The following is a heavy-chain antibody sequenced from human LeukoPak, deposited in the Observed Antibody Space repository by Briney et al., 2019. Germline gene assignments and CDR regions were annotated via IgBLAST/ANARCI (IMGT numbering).Heavy chain of an antibody. CDR3: ARDEEAVAGTKSFGY. Sequence: SVKVSCKASGGTFSSYAISWVRQAPGQGLKWMGRIIPICGTANYAQKFQGRITITTDESTSTAYMVLSSLRSEDTAVYYCARDEEAVAGTKSFGYWGQGTLVTVSS. CDR2: IIPICGTA. CDR1: GGTFSSYA. J-gene: IGHJ4*02. D-gene: IGHD6-19*01. V-gene: IGHV1-69*05.